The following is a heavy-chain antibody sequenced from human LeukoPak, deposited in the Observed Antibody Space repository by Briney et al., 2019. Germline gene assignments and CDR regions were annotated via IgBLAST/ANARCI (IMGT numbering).Heavy chain of an antibody. J-gene: IGHJ6*03. V-gene: IGHV1-18*04. D-gene: IGHD1-26*01. CDR3: ARRAGATAYYYYMDV. CDR1: GYTFTGYY. CDR2: ISAYNGNT. Sequence: ASVKVSCKASGYTFTGYYMHWVRQAPGQGLEWMGWISAYNGNTNYAQKLQGRVTMTTDTSTSTAYMELRSLRPDDTAVYYCARRAGATAYYYYMDVWGKGTTVTISS.